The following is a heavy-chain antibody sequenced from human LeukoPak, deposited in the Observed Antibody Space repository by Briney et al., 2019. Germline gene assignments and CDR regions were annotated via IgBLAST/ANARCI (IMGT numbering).Heavy chain of an antibody. CDR2: IIPILGIA. CDR1: GGTFSSYA. V-gene: IGHV1-69*04. J-gene: IGHJ3*02. CDR3: ASWGLRPDAFDI. D-gene: IGHD3-16*01. Sequence: SVKVSCKASGGTFSSYAISWVRQAPGQGLEWMGRIIPILGIANYARKFQGRVTITADKSTSTAYMELSSLRSEDTAVYYCASWGLRPDAFDIWGQGTMVTVSS.